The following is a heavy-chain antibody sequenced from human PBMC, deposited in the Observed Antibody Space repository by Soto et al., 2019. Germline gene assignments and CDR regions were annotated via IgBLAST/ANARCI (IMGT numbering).Heavy chain of an antibody. CDR3: ARSRPSGPAVNFDL. CDR1: GFALNCCA. Sequence: VQLLESGGGLALPGGSPRVSCVASGFALNCCAMSWVRQAPGKGLEWVSSIGHTGVDTYFADSVKGRFTISRDNSKNTLSLHINSLRDEDTAIYYCARSRPSGPAVNFDLWGQGVLVAVSS. J-gene: IGHJ4*02. D-gene: IGHD2-2*01. CDR2: IGHTGVDT. V-gene: IGHV3-23*01.